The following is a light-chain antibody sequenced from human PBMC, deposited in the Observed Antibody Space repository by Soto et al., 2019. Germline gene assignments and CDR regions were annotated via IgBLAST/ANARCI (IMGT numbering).Light chain of an antibody. Sequence: DVVMTQSPLSLPVTLGQPASISCRSSQGLVHSNGDTFLSWFQQRPGQSPRRLIYQVSNRDSGVPDRFSGSGSGTDFTLTISRVEAEDVAIYYRMQGTHWPYTFGQGTKLEI. V-gene: IGKV2-30*02. J-gene: IGKJ2*01. CDR1: QGLVHSNGDTF. CDR3: MQGTHWPYT. CDR2: QVS.